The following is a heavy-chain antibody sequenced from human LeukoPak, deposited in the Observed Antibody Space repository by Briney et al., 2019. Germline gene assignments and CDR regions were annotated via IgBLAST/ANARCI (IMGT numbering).Heavy chain of an antibody. CDR2: IIPIFGTA. D-gene: IGHD4-17*01. CDR1: GGTFSSYA. V-gene: IGHV1-69*05. CDR3: ARNYGDYPYYFDY. J-gene: IGHJ4*02. Sequence: SVKVSCKASGGTFSSYAISWVRQAPGQRLEWTGGIIPIFGTANYAQKFQGRVTITTDESTSTAYMELSSLRSEDTAVYYCARNYGDYPYYFDYWGQGTLVTVSS.